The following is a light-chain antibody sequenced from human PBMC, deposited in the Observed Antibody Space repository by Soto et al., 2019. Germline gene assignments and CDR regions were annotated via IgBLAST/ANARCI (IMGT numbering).Light chain of an antibody. J-gene: IGLJ1*01. CDR2: DDN. Sequence: QSVPTQPPSVSADPGQKVTISCSGSSSNIGGNSVSWYQQLPVTAPKLLIYDDNKRPSGIPDLFSGSKYGTSATLGITGFQTGDEADYYCGSWDSSLSAYVFGTGTKVTVL. V-gene: IGLV1-51*01. CDR1: SSNIGGNS. CDR3: GSWDSSLSAYV.